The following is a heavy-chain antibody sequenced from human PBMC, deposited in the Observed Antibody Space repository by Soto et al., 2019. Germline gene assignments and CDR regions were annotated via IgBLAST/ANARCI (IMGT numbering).Heavy chain of an antibody. D-gene: IGHD6-6*01. V-gene: IGHV3-23*01. Sequence: EVQLLESGGGLVQPGGSLRLSCAASGFTFSSYAMSWVRQAPGKGLEWVSAISGSGGSTYYADSVKGRFTISRDNSKNTLYRHMNSLRAEDTAVYYCAKDVPPYSSSYVWDDDAFDIWGQGTMVTVSS. CDR3: AKDVPPYSSSYVWDDDAFDI. CDR2: ISGSGGST. J-gene: IGHJ3*02. CDR1: GFTFSSYA.